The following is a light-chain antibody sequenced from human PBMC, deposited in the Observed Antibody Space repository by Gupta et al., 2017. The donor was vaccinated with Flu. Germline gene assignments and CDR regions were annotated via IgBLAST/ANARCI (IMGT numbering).Light chain of an antibody. CDR2: GVS. Sequence: EIVMTQSPATLSVSPGERVTLFCRASQSFTGNLAWYQQKRGQAPRLLISGVSTRATGVPARFSGSGSGTEFTLTISSLQSEDFAVYYGLHDRDWPITFGGGTMVEIK. CDR1: QSFTGN. CDR3: LHDRDWPIT. V-gene: IGKV3-15*01. J-gene: IGKJ4*01.